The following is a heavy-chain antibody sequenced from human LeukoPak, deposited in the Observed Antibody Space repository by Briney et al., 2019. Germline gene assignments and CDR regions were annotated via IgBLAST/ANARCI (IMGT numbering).Heavy chain of an antibody. CDR2: IYYSGST. D-gene: IGHD6-19*01. CDR3: ASHLAVAGYNWFDP. J-gene: IGHJ5*02. Sequence: SETLSLTCTVSGGSISSYYWSWIRQPPGKGLEWIGYIYYSGSTNYNPSLKSRVTISVDTSKNQFSLKLSSVTAADTAVYYCASHLAVAGYNWFDPWGQGTLVTVSS. CDR1: GGSISSYY. V-gene: IGHV4-59*01.